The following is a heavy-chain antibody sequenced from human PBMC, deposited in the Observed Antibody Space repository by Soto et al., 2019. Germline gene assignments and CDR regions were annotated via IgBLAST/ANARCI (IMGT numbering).Heavy chain of an antibody. Sequence: GGSLRLSCTASGFTFNSYGFNWVRQAPGKGLEWVAVIWYDGYTKYYADSVKGRFTISRDNLRSTVYLQMNSLTAEDTAVYYCARPLVAPVAGPYYYGMDVWGQGTTVTVSS. D-gene: IGHD6-19*01. J-gene: IGHJ6*02. CDR3: ARPLVAPVAGPYYYGMDV. CDR1: GFTFNSYG. V-gene: IGHV3-33*01. CDR2: IWYDGYTK.